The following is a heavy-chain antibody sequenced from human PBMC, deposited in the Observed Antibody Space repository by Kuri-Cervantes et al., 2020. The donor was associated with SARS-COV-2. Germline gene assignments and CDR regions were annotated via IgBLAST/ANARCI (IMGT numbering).Heavy chain of an antibody. CDR2: ISYDGSTK. J-gene: IGHJ6*01. CDR3: VKDRQGLGYSGMDV. CDR1: GFTFISTA. V-gene: IGHV3-30*18. D-gene: IGHD2-21*01. Sequence: GESLKISCAASGFTFISTAMHWVRQAPGKGLEWVAVISYDGSTKYYADSVKGRFTISRDNSKDTLSLQMNCLRVEDTALYYCVKDRQGLGYSGMDVWGPGATVTVSS.